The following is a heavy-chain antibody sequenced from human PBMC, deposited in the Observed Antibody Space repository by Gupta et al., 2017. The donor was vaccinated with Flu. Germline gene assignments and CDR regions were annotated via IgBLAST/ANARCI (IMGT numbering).Heavy chain of an antibody. D-gene: IGHD3-10*01. Sequence: QVQLQESGPGLVKPSQTLSLTCTVSGASVISGSFSWSWIRQPAGKGLEWIGRIYTSGSTNYNPSLKSRVTMSLDTSKNQFSLKLTSVTAADTAVYYCARTSTHFYGSGSDAFDIWGQGTMVTVSS. J-gene: IGHJ3*02. CDR2: IYTSGST. CDR1: GASVISGSFS. V-gene: IGHV4-61*02. CDR3: ARTSTHFYGSGSDAFDI.